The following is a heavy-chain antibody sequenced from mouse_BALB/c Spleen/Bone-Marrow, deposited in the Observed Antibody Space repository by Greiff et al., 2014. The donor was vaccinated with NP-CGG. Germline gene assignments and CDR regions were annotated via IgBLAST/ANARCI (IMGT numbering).Heavy chain of an antibody. V-gene: IGHV4-1*02. D-gene: IGHD1-1*01. J-gene: IGHJ2*01. CDR1: GFDFSRYW. CDR3: ARCGHYGFLAY. Sequence: EVKLVESGGGLVQPGGSLKLSCAASGFDFSRYWMSWVRQAPGKGLEWIGEINPNSRTINYTPSLKDKFTISRDNAKNTLDLQMNKVRSEDTALYYCARCGHYGFLAYWGQGTTLTVSS. CDR2: INPNSRTI.